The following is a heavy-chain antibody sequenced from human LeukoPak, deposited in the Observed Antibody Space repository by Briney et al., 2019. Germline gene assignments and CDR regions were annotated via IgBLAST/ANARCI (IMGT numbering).Heavy chain of an antibody. CDR1: GFTFSSYW. CDR3: ASGKDTYYDFWSGYYTGYYFDY. Sequence: GGSLRLSCAASGFTFSSYWMSWVRQAPGKGLEWVANIKQDGSEKYYVASVKGRFTISRDNAKNSLYLQMNSLRAEDTAVYYCASGKDTYYDFWSGYYTGYYFDYWGQGTLVTVSS. V-gene: IGHV3-7*01. CDR2: IKQDGSEK. D-gene: IGHD3-3*01. J-gene: IGHJ4*02.